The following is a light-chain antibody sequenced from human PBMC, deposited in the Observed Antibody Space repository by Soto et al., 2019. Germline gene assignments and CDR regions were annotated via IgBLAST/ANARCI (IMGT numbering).Light chain of an antibody. CDR2: DAS. Sequence: DSQMTQSPSSLSASVGERVTITCQASQDISNYLNWYQQKPGKAPKLLIYDASNLETGVPSRFSGSGSGTDFTFTISSLQPEDIGTYYCQQYDDLPRTFGQGTKLEI. CDR1: QDISNY. CDR3: QQYDDLPRT. J-gene: IGKJ2*01. V-gene: IGKV1-33*01.